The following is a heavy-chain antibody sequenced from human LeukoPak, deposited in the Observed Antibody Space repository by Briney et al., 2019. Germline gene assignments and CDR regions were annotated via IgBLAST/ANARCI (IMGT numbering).Heavy chain of an antibody. CDR3: ARGHIAAAGTDWFDP. J-gene: IGHJ5*02. CDR1: GGSISSGGYS. Sequence: SQTLSLTCTVSGGSISSGGYSWSWIRQHPGKGLEWIGYIYYSGSTYYNPSLKSRVTISVDTSKNQFSLKLSSVTAADTAVYYCARGHIAAAGTDWFDPWGQGTLVTVSS. D-gene: IGHD6-13*01. V-gene: IGHV4-31*03. CDR2: IYYSGST.